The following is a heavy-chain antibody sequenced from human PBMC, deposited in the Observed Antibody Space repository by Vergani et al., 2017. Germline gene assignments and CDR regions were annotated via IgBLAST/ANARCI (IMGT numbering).Heavy chain of an antibody. CDR3: AKQYFVSGNYLFDS. CDR2: ISGSGVRA. Sequence: EVQLLESGGGLVQPGGSLRLTCAASEFTFSNYAMNWVRQAPGKGLEWVSGISGSGVRAYYTDSVKGRFTISRDNSKNMLFLQMNNLRTEDTSIYYCAKQYFVSGNYLFDSWGQGTLVTVSS. D-gene: IGHD3-10*01. CDR1: EFTFSNYA. J-gene: IGHJ4*02. V-gene: IGHV3-23*01.